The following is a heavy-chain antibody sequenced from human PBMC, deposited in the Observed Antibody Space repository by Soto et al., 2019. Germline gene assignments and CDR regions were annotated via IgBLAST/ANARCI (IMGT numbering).Heavy chain of an antibody. Sequence: SETLSLTCAVYGGSFSGYYWSWIRQPPGKGLEWIGEINHSGSTNYNPSLKSRVTISVDTSKNQFSLKLSSVTAADTSVYYCARVFFNYYGSGSYSLDYWGQGTLVTVSS. CDR3: ARVFFNYYGSGSYSLDY. CDR1: GGSFSGYY. V-gene: IGHV4-34*01. CDR2: INHSGST. D-gene: IGHD3-10*01. J-gene: IGHJ4*02.